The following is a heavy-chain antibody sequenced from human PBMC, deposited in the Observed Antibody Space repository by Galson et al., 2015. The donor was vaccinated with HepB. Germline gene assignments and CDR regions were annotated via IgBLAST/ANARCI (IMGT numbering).Heavy chain of an antibody. J-gene: IGHJ6*02. Sequence: SLRLSCAASGFTFSPYDMHWVRQTTGRGLEWVSSIGTTGETYYAGSVKGRFTISRENAKSSFYLQMNSLRAGDTAVYYCAREKYIWKQDYYFGMDVWGQGTTVTVSS. CDR3: AREKYIWKQDYYFGMDV. CDR2: IGTTGET. CDR1: GFTFSPYD. D-gene: IGHD1-20*01. V-gene: IGHV3-13*04.